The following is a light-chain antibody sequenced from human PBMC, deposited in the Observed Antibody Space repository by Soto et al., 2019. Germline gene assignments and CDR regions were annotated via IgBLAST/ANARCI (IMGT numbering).Light chain of an antibody. V-gene: IGKV1-39*01. J-gene: IGKJ2*01. CDR2: AAS. CDR1: QSISSY. Sequence: DIQMPQSPSSLSASVGDRVTITCLVSQSISSYLNWYQQKPGKAPKLLIYAASSLQSGVPSRFSGSGSGTEFTLIISSLQPDDFATYYCQQYKTYPYTFGQGTKVDI. CDR3: QQYKTYPYT.